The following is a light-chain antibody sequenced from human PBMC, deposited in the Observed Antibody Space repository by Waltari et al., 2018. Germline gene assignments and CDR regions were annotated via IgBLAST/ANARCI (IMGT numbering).Light chain of an antibody. CDR2: KVT. Sequence: DIVMTQTLLSLPVTPGEPASISCRSSQSLLHSNGNTYLDWYLQKPGQSPRFLIYKVTNREPGVPDRFSGSGSGTDFTLKINRVEPEDVGVCYCMQSTKDPRTFGQGTKVEIK. V-gene: IGKV2D-29*02. J-gene: IGKJ1*01. CDR3: MQSTKDPRT. CDR1: QSLLHSNGNTY.